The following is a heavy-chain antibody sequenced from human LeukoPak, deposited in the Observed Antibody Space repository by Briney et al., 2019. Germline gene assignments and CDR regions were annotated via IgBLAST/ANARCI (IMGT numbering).Heavy chain of an antibody. CDR1: GFTFSSYA. J-gene: IGHJ4*02. CDR2: ISYDGSNK. V-gene: IGHV3-30-3*01. CDR3: AREGAYCSSTSCYFDY. D-gene: IGHD2-2*01. Sequence: GGSLRLSCAASGFTFSSYAMHWVRQAPGKGLEWEAVISYDGSNKYYADSVKGRFTISRDNSKNTLYLQMNSLRAEDTAVYYCAREGAYCSSTSCYFDYWGQGTLVTVSS.